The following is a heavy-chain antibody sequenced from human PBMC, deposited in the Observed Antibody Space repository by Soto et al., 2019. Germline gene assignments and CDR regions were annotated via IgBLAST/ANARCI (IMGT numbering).Heavy chain of an antibody. V-gene: IGHV3-15*01. J-gene: IGHJ4*02. Sequence: EVQLVESGGGLVKPGGSLRLSCAASGFTFNYAWMSWVRQAPGKGLEWVGRIKSKTDGATTDYAAPVKGRTTISRDDSKNTLYLQMNNLKTEDTAVYYCATGRPYYDYIWGSSAFDYWGQGTLVTVSS. CDR1: GFTFNYAW. D-gene: IGHD3-16*01. CDR3: ATGRPYYDYIWGSSAFDY. CDR2: IKSKTDGATT.